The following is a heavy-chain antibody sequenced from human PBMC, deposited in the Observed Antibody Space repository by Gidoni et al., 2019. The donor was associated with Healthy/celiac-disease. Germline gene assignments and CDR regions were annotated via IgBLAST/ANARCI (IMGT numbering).Heavy chain of an antibody. D-gene: IGHD2-2*01. V-gene: IGHV3-23*01. CDR1: GFTVSSYA. CDR2: ISGSGGST. J-gene: IGHJ4*02. CDR3: AKDLIPGERDCSSTSCPTGH. Sequence: EVQLLESGGGLVQPGGSLRLSCAASGFTVSSYAMSWVRQAPGKGLEWVSAISGSGGSTYYADSVKGRFTISRDNSKNTLYLQMNSLRAEDTAVYYCAKDLIPGERDCSSTSCPTGHWGQGTLVTVSS.